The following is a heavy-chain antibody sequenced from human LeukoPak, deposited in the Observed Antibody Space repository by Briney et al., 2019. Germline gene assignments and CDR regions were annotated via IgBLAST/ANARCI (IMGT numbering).Heavy chain of an antibody. CDR1: RGSISNYY. CDR2: IYTSGTT. CDR3: AREDYGGNSGLRAFDI. V-gene: IGHV4-4*07. Sequence: SETLSLTSTVSRGSISNYYRSWIRQPAGKGLEWIGRIYTSGTTNYNPSLKSRVTMSVDTSKNQFSLKLNSVTAADTAVYYCAREDYGGNSGLRAFDIWGQGTMVTVSS. D-gene: IGHD4-23*01. J-gene: IGHJ3*02.